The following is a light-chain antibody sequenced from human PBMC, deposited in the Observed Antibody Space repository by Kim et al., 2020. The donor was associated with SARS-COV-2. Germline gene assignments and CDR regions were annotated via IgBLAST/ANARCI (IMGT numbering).Light chain of an antibody. Sequence: QLVLTQPPSVSGAPGQRVTISCTGSSPNIGAGYDVHWYQQLPGTAPKLLIYGNSNRPSGVPDRFSGSKSGTSASLAITGLQAEDEADYYCQSYDSSLSGSYVFGTGTKVTVL. J-gene: IGLJ1*01. CDR3: QSYDSSLSGSYV. V-gene: IGLV1-40*01. CDR1: SPNIGAGYD. CDR2: GNS.